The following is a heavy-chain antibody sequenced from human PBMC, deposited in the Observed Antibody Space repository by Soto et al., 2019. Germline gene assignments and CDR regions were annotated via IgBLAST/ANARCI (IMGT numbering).Heavy chain of an antibody. V-gene: IGHV5-51*01. Sequence: GESLKISCRGSGYSFTSYWIGWVRQMPGQGLEWMGIVFPGDSDTKYSPSFQGQVTISADKSINTAYLQWSGLRASDTAMYYCDRHYSTWSPDYWGQGTLVTVSS. CDR2: VFPGDSDT. CDR1: GYSFTSYW. D-gene: IGHD6-6*01. CDR3: DRHYSTWSPDY. J-gene: IGHJ4*02.